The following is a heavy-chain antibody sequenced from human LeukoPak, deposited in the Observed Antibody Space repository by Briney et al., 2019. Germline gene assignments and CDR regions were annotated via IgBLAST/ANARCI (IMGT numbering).Heavy chain of an antibody. Sequence: SGGSLRLSCAASGFTFSSRWMGWVRQAPGKGLEWVANIKEDGSDKYYVDSLKGRFTISRDNAKNSLYLQVNSLRAEDTAVYYCARHGDHVFDYWGQGTLVTVSS. CDR2: IKEDGSDK. CDR3: ARHGDHVFDY. J-gene: IGHJ4*02. V-gene: IGHV3-7*05. D-gene: IGHD4-17*01. CDR1: GFTFSSRW.